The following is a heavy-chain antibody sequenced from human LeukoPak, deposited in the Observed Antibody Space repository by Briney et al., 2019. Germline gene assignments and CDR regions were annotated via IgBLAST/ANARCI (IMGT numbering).Heavy chain of an antibody. D-gene: IGHD1-14*01. V-gene: IGHV3-23*01. CDR1: GFILNNHA. Sequence: PGGSLRLSCAASGFILNNHAMTWVRQAPGKGLQWISVISGSGRTIEYEDSVKGRFTISRDNSKNTVSLQMNNLRVEDTAIYYCAKNVTVKRYIDYWGQGTPVTVSS. CDR2: ISGSGRTI. J-gene: IGHJ4*02. CDR3: AKNVTVKRYIDY.